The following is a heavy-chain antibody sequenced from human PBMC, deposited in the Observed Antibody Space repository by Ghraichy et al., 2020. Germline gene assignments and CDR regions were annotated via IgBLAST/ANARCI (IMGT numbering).Heavy chain of an antibody. CDR3: ARGGNSGSYHEPFDY. D-gene: IGHD1-26*01. Sequence: GSLRLSCAASGFTFSSYSMNWVRQAPGKGLEWVSSISSSSSYIYYADSVKGRFTISRDNAKNSLYLQMNSLRAEDTAVYYCARGGNSGSYHEPFDYWGQGTLVTVSS. CDR1: GFTFSSYS. V-gene: IGHV3-21*01. J-gene: IGHJ4*02. CDR2: ISSSSSYI.